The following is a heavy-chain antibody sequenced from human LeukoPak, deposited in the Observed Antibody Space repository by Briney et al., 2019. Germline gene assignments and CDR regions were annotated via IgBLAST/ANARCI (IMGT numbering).Heavy chain of an antibody. CDR2: IIPIFGTA. CDR1: GGTFSSYA. D-gene: IGHD4-17*01. J-gene: IGHJ6*02. CDR3: ARETVTTSAYYYYGMDV. Sequence: ASVKVSCKASGGTFSSYAISWARQAPGQGLEWMGGIIPIFGTANYAQKFQGRVTITADESTSTAYMELSSLRSEDTAVYYCARETVTTSAYYYYGMDVWGQGTTVTVSS. V-gene: IGHV1-69*13.